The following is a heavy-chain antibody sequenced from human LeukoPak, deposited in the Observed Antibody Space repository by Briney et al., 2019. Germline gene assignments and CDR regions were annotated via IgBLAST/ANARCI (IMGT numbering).Heavy chain of an antibody. Sequence: ASVKVSCKASGYTFTSYYMHWVRQAPGQGLEWMGIINPSGGTTSYAQKFQGRVTMTRDRSTTTVYMELSSLRSDDTAVYYCARGGGTMVTPDWGQGTLVTVSS. V-gene: IGHV1-46*01. CDR3: ARGGGTMVTPD. CDR1: GYTFTSYY. D-gene: IGHD3-10*01. CDR2: INPSGGTT. J-gene: IGHJ4*02.